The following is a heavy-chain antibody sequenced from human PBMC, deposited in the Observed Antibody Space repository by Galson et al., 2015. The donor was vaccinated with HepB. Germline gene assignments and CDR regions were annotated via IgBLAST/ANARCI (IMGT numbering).Heavy chain of an antibody. Sequence: SVKVSCKASGYTFTSYAMHWVRQAPGQRLEWMGWINAGNGNTKYSQKFQGRVTITRDTSASTAYMELSSLRSEDTAVYYCARTRVGGIAAAGTSPGGVYFDYWGQGTLVTVSS. D-gene: IGHD6-13*01. CDR2: INAGNGNT. CDR3: ARTRVGGIAAAGTSPGGVYFDY. CDR1: GYTFTSYA. J-gene: IGHJ4*02. V-gene: IGHV1-3*01.